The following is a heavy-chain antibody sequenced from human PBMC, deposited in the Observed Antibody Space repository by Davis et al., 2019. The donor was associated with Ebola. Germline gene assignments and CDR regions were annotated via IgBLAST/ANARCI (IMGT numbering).Heavy chain of an antibody. CDR1: GYTFTNYA. CDR3: ATDGGYNYGYISI. CDR2: INTNTGNP. D-gene: IGHD5-18*01. J-gene: IGHJ3*02. Sequence: ASVKVSCKASGYTFTNYAMHWVRQAPGQGLEWMGWINTNTGNPAYAQGFTGRFVFFLDTSVSTAYLQISSLKTEDTAVYYCATDGGYNYGYISIWGQGTLVTVSS. V-gene: IGHV7-4-1*02.